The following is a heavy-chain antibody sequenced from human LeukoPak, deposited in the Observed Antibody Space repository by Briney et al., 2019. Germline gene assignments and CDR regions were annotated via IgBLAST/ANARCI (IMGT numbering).Heavy chain of an antibody. Sequence: GASVKVSCKVSGYTLTELSMHWVRQAPGKGLEWMGGFDPEDGETIYAQKFQGRVTMTEDTSTDTAYMALSSLRSEDTAVYYCATVGYSSGWYFDYWGQGTLVTVSS. J-gene: IGHJ4*02. CDR2: FDPEDGET. CDR3: ATVGYSSGWYFDY. CDR1: GYTLTELS. D-gene: IGHD6-19*01. V-gene: IGHV1-24*01.